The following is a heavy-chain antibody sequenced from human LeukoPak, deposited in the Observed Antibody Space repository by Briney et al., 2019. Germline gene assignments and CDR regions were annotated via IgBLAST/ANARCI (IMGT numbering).Heavy chain of an antibody. Sequence: GGSLRLSCAASGFTLSDSAIHWVRQASGKGLEWLGRIRTKHDNYATAYAASVKGRFTISRDDSKNMAYLQMNSLKTEDTAVYYCTSLGDYFDSGDYSGQGTLVTVSS. CDR2: IRTKHDNYAT. D-gene: IGHD3-22*01. CDR1: GFTLSDSA. J-gene: IGHJ4*02. CDR3: TSLGDYFDSGDY. V-gene: IGHV3-73*01.